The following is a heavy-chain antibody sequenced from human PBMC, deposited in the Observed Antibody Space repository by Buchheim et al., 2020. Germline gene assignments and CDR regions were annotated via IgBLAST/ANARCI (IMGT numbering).Heavy chain of an antibody. CDR3: SRFGSTLPVNDS. V-gene: IGHV1-3*04. CDR2: INTGNGNT. D-gene: IGHD2/OR15-2a*01. CDR1: GYTFTSHH. Sequence: QVQLVQSGAEVKKPGASVKVSCKASGYTFTSHHIHWARQAPGQRLEWMGWINTGNGNTKYSQKFGYRVTITRDTSATTASMELSWLTSEDTAVYYCSRFGSTLPVNDSWGQGTL. J-gene: IGHJ4*02.